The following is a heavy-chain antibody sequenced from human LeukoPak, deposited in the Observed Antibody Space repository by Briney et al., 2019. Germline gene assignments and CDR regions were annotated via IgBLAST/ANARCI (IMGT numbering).Heavy chain of an antibody. D-gene: IGHD2-15*01. J-gene: IGHJ4*02. CDR2: ISYDGSNK. CDR3: ARRKGCYDY. CDR1: GFTFSSYA. V-gene: IGHV3-30-3*01. Sequence: PGGSLWLSCAASGFTFSSYAMHWVRQAPGKGLEWVAVISYDGSNKYYADSVKGRFTISRDNSKNTLYLQMNSLRAEDTAVYYCARRKGCYDYWGQGTLVTVSS.